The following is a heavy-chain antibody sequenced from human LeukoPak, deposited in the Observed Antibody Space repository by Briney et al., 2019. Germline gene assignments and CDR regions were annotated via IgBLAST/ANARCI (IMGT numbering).Heavy chain of an antibody. CDR2: ISSNGGST. Sequence: GGSLRLSCSASGFTFSSYAMHWVRQAPGKGLEYVSAISSNGGSTYYADPVKGRFTISRDNSKNTLYLQMSSLRAEDTAVYYCVKPTTGTTYYFDYWGQGTLVTVSS. J-gene: IGHJ4*02. CDR1: GFTFSSYA. D-gene: IGHD1-1*01. V-gene: IGHV3-64D*09. CDR3: VKPTTGTTYYFDY.